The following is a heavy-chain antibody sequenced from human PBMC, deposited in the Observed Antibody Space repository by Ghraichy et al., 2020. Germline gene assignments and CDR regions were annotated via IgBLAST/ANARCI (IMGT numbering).Heavy chain of an antibody. CDR2: INPNSGGT. CDR3: AREAKAWLQGEFDY. CDR1: GYTFTGYY. J-gene: IGHJ4*02. Sequence: ASVKVSCKASGYTFTGYYMHWVRQAPGQGLEWMGWINPNSGGTNYAQKFQGWVTMTRDTSISTAYMEVSRLRSDDTAVYYCAREAKAWLQGEFDYWGQGTLVTVSS. V-gene: IGHV1-2*04. D-gene: IGHD5-24*01.